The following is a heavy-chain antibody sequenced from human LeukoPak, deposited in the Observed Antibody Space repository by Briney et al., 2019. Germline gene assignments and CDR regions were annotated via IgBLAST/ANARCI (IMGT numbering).Heavy chain of an antibody. CDR1: GYTFTAYS. Sequence: ASVKVSCKASGYTFTAYSMHWVRQAPGQGLEWMGWINPNSGGTNYAQKFQGRVTMTRDTSITTAYMELSRLRSDDTAVYYCARALNFDYWGQGSLVTVSS. CDR2: INPNSGGT. J-gene: IGHJ4*02. CDR3: ARALNFDY. V-gene: IGHV1-2*02.